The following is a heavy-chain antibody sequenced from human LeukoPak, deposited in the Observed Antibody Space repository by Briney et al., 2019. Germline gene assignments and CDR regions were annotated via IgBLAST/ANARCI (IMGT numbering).Heavy chain of an antibody. Sequence: GGPLRLSCAASGFTFTTYAMSWVRQAPGKGLVWVSHINSDGRVINYADSVKGRFTISRDNAKNTLYLQMNSLRVEDTAVYYCARGRGWYFDLWGRGTLVTVSS. D-gene: IGHD3-10*01. CDR2: INSDGRVI. J-gene: IGHJ2*01. V-gene: IGHV3-74*01. CDR1: GFTFTTYA. CDR3: ARGRGWYFDL.